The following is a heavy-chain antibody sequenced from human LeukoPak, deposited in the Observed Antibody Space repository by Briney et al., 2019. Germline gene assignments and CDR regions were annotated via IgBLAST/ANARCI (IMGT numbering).Heavy chain of an antibody. D-gene: IGHD6-19*01. Sequence: GGSLRLFCAASGFTFSSYAMRWVRQAPGKGLEWVSAISGSGGSTYYADSVKGRFTISRDNSKNTLYLQMNSLRAEDTAVYYCARQIAVAVYFDYWGQGTLVTVSS. V-gene: IGHV3-23*01. J-gene: IGHJ4*02. CDR2: ISGSGGST. CDR1: GFTFSSYA. CDR3: ARQIAVAVYFDY.